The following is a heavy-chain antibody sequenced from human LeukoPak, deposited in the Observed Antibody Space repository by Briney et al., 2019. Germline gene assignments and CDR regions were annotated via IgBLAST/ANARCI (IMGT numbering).Heavy chain of an antibody. CDR1: GFSLGDYW. V-gene: IGHV3-7*01. CDR2: IDEAGTMK. Sequence: GGSLRLSCAASGFSLGDYWMSWVRQAPGKGLEWVANIDEAGTMKSVADSVKGRFTISRDNAKNTPYLQMNSLRAEDTAVYYCARDRPAYGMDVWGQGTTVTVSS. J-gene: IGHJ6*02. CDR3: ARDRPAYGMDV.